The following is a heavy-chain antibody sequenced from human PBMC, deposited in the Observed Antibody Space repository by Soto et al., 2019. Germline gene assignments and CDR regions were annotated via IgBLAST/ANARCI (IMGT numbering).Heavy chain of an antibody. CDR3: ARFTYYDFWSGYYPFMDV. D-gene: IGHD3-3*01. CDR2: IWYDGGNK. CDR1: GFTFSSYG. V-gene: IGHV3-33*01. J-gene: IGHJ6*02. Sequence: PGGSLRLSCAASGFTFSSYGMHWVRQAPGKGLEWVAVIWYDGGNKYYADSVKGRFTISRDNSKNTLYLQMNSLRAEDTAVYYCARFTYYDFWSGYYPFMDVWGQGTTVTVSS.